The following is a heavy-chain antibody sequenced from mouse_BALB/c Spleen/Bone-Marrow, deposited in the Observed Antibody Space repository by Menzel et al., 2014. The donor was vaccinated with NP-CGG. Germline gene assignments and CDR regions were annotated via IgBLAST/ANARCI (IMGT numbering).Heavy chain of an antibody. CDR3: ARGRQLGLRSFAY. CDR1: GYTFTDYA. V-gene: IGHV1-67*01. Sequence: QVQLQQPGPELVRPGVSVKISCKGSGYTFTDYAMHWVKQSHAKSLEWIGVISTYSGNTNYNQKFKGKATMTVDKSSSTPYMELARLTSEDSAIYYCARGRQLGLRSFAYWGQGTLVTVSA. D-gene: IGHD3-2*01. J-gene: IGHJ3*01. CDR2: ISTYSGNT.